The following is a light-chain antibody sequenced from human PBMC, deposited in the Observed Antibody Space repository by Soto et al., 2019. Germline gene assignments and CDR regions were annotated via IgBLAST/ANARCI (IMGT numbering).Light chain of an antibody. CDR2: DTS. V-gene: IGLV7-46*01. CDR1: TGAVTSGHY. J-gene: IGLJ3*02. CDR3: FLTYSRARV. Sequence: QAVVTQEPSLTVSPGGTVTLTCGSSTGAVTSGHYPYWFQQKPGQAPRTLIYDTSNKHSWTPARFSGSLLGGKAALTLSGAQPEEAAEYYCFLTYSRARVFGGGTKLTVL.